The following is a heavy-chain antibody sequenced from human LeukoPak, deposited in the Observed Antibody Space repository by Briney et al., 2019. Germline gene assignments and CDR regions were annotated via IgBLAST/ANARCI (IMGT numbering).Heavy chain of an antibody. CDR2: IYYSGST. CDR1: GGSISSRDYY. CDR3: ARGYYDILTGYYTGYFDY. V-gene: IGHV4-30-4*08. Sequence: SETLSLTCTVSGGSISSRDYYWSWIRQPPGKGLEWIGYIYYSGSTYYNPSLKSRVTISVDTSKNQFSLKLSSVTAADTAVYYCARGYYDILTGYYTGYFDYWGQGTLVTVSS. D-gene: IGHD3-9*01. J-gene: IGHJ4*02.